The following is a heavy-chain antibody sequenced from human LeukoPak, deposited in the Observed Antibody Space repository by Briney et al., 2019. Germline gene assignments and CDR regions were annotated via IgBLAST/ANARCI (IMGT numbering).Heavy chain of an antibody. J-gene: IGHJ2*01. CDR1: GFTFSSYG. V-gene: IGHV3-23*01. D-gene: IGHD4-11*01. Sequence: GGTLRLSCAASGFTFSSYGMSWVRQAPGKGLEWVSAISGSGGSTYYADSVKGRFTISRDNSKNTLYLQLSSLRAVDTATYYCGKDPSTTFTTGWYFDLWGRGTLVTVSS. CDR3: GKDPSTTFTTGWYFDL. CDR2: ISGSGGST.